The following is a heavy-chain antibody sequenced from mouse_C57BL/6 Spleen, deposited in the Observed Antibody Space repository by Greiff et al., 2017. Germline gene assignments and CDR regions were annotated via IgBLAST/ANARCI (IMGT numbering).Heavy chain of an antibody. D-gene: IGHD1-1*01. V-gene: IGHV1-54*01. CDR1: GYAFTNYL. J-gene: IGHJ2*01. CDR2: INPGSGGT. CDR3: ARSGSSKGDY. Sequence: VQLQQSGAELVRPGTSVKVSCKASGYAFTNYLIEWVKQRPGQGLEWIGVINPGSGGTNYNEKFKGNATLTADKSSSTAYMQLSSLTSEDSAVYFCARSGSSKGDYWGQGTTLTVSS.